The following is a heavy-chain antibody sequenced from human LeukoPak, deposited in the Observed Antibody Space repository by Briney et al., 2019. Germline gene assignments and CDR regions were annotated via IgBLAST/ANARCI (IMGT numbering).Heavy chain of an antibody. CDR2: ISSSSVI. CDR1: GFTFSSYS. V-gene: IGHV3-48*01. D-gene: IGHD3-10*01. Sequence: GGSLRLSCAASGFTFSSYSIYWVRQAPGKGLKWISYISSSSVIDYADSVKGRFTVSRDNAKNSLFLQMNSLRAEDTAVYYCARGAYSGRSSYFDYWGQGTLVTVSS. CDR3: ARGAYSGRSSYFDY. J-gene: IGHJ4*02.